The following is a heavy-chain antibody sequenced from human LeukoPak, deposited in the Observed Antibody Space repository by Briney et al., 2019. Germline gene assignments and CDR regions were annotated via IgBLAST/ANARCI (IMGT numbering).Heavy chain of an antibody. CDR3: ARDKRMVAADYYHYYGMDV. CDR2: INSDGSST. J-gene: IGHJ6*02. D-gene: IGHD6-13*01. Sequence: GGSLRLSCAASGFTFSSYWMHWVRQAPGKGLVWVSRINSDGSSTSYADSVKGRFTISRDNAKNTLYLQMNSLRAEDTAVYYCARDKRMVAADYYHYYGMDVWGQGTTVTISS. V-gene: IGHV3-74*01. CDR1: GFTFSSYW.